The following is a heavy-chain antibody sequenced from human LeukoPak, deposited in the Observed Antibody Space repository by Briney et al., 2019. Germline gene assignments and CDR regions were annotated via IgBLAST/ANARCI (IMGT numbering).Heavy chain of an antibody. CDR3: VRETGNTNYFDD. J-gene: IGHJ4*02. Sequence: QAGRSLRLSCAASGFPFSDYAMHWVRQAPGKGLEWVAVISYDGRGNDYAESVKGRFTISRDNSQNTLYLQMHNLRTEDTALYFCVRETGNTNYFDDWGQGALVTVSS. CDR2: ISYDGRGN. D-gene: IGHD1-1*01. CDR1: GFPFSDYA. V-gene: IGHV3-30*03.